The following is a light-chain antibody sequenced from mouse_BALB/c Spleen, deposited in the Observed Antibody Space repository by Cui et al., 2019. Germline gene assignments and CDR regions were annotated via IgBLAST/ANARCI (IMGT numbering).Light chain of an antibody. CDR1: QGISNY. Sequence: IQMTHTTSYLSASLGDRFTISCSASQGISNYLDLYQQKPDGTGKLLIYYTSSLHSGVPSRFSGSGSGTDYSLTISNLEPEDIATYYCQEYSKLPPWTFGGGTKLEIK. CDR2: YTS. V-gene: IGKV10-94*01. J-gene: IGKJ1*01. CDR3: QEYSKLPPWT.